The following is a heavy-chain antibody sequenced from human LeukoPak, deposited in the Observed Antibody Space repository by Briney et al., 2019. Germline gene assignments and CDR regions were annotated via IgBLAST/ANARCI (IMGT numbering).Heavy chain of an antibody. Sequence: SETLSLTCAVYGGSFSGYYWSWIRQPPGKGLEWIGEINHSGSTNYNPSLKSRVTISVDTSKNQFSLKLSSVTAADTAVYYCARGTRWLRFDYWGQGTPVTVSS. CDR1: GGSFSGYY. CDR3: ARGTRWLRFDY. V-gene: IGHV4-34*01. J-gene: IGHJ4*02. D-gene: IGHD5-12*01. CDR2: INHSGST.